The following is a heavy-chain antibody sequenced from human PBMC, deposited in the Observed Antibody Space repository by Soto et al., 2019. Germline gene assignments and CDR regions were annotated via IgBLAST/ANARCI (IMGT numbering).Heavy chain of an antibody. V-gene: IGHV1-69*01. CDR3: ARDRDDYGSGNYYNRIDF. Sequence: QVQLVQSGAEVKKPGSSVKVSCKASGGIFSTYAISWLRQAPGQGLEWMGGIIPIFGTPNYAQRFQGRATMTADESTSTAYMELSRLRCEDTAVYYCARDRDDYGSGNYYNRIDFWGQGTLVTVSS. J-gene: IGHJ4*02. CDR2: IIPIFGTP. D-gene: IGHD3-10*01. CDR1: GGIFSTYA.